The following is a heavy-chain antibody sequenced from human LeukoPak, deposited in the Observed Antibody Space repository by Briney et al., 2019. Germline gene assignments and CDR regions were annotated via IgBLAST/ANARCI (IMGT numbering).Heavy chain of an antibody. CDR3: RRQFLVGVS. CDR1: GFTFSSYG. D-gene: IGHD5/OR15-5a*01. Sequence: GRSLRLSCAASGFTFSSYGMHWVRQAPGKGLEWVAVISYDGSNKYYADSVKGRFTISRDNSENTLYLQMNSLSAEDTAMYYCRRQFLVGVSWGPGTLVTVSS. CDR2: ISYDGSNK. V-gene: IGHV3-30*03. J-gene: IGHJ5*02.